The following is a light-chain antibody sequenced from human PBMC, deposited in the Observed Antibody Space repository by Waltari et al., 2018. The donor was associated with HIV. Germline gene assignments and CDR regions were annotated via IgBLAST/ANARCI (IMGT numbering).Light chain of an antibody. CDR2: GAS. CDR1: QSVSTN. CDR3: QQYNNWRRT. J-gene: IGKJ4*01. Sequence: EIVMTQSQATLSVSPGERATLSCRASQSVSTNLAWYQQIPGQAPRLLIYGASTTASGIPVRFSGSGSGTEFTLTISSLQSEDFAVYYCQQYNNWRRTFGGGTKVEIK. V-gene: IGKV3-15*01.